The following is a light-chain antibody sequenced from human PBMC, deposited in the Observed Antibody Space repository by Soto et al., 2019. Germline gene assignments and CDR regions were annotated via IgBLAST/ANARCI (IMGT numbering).Light chain of an antibody. J-gene: IGKJ3*01. CDR1: QTISSW. CDR2: KAS. Sequence: IKMFESPSTLYGFIRERVIITCRASQTISSWLAWYQQKPGKAPKLLIYKASTLKSGVPSRFSGSGSGTEFTLTIGSLQPEDFATYYCQRPGVLGPGTEVDV. V-gene: IGKV1-5*03. CDR3: QRPGV.